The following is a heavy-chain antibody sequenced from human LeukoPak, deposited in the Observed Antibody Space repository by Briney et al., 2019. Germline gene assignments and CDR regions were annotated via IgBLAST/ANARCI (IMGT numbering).Heavy chain of an antibody. J-gene: IGHJ4*02. CDR2: IKQDGSEK. Sequence: GGSLRLSCAASGFTFSSYWMSWVRQAPGKGLEWVANIKQDGSEKYYVDSVKGRFTISRDNAKNSLYLQMNSLRAEDTAVYYCAKGGGYCSGGSCSHDYWGQGTLVTVSS. D-gene: IGHD2-15*01. CDR1: GFTFSSYW. V-gene: IGHV3-7*01. CDR3: AKGGGYCSGGSCSHDY.